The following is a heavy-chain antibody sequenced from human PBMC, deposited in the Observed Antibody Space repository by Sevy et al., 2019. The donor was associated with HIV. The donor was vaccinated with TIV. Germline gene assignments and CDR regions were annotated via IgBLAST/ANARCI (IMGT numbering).Heavy chain of an antibody. CDR2: ISASGGST. D-gene: IGHD6-13*01. V-gene: IGHV3-23*01. J-gene: IGHJ1*01. CDR3: AKDASSSRTGGTFQH. CDR1: GFIFSGYV. Sequence: GGSLRLSCAASGFIFSGYVMSWVRQAPGKGLEWVSGISASGGSTYYADSVKGWFTISRDNSKNTLDLQMNSLRVEDTAVYYCAKDASSSRTGGTFQHWGQGTLVTVSS.